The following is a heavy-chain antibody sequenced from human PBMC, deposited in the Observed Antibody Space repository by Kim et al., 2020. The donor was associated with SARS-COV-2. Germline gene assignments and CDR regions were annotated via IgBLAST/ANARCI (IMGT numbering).Heavy chain of an antibody. Sequence: GGSLRLSCAASGFTFGDYGMSWVRQAPGKGLEWVSGINRNGDSTGYGDSVRGRLTISRDNAKNSLYLQMNSLIVDDTALYYCVRGYAGGPFDYWGQGTLV. J-gene: IGHJ4*02. CDR3: VRGYAGGPFDY. CDR1: GFTFGDYG. CDR2: INRNGDST. V-gene: IGHV3-20*04. D-gene: IGHD3-16*01.